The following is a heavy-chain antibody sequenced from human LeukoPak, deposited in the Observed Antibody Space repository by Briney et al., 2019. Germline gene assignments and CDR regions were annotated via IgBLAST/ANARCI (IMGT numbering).Heavy chain of an antibody. J-gene: IGHJ4*02. CDR3: ARFRDIVATVFDY. CDR2: IYPGDSDT. Sequence: GESLKISCKGSGYSFTSYWIGWVRQMPGKGLEWMGIIYPGDSDTRYSPSFQGQATISADKSISTAYLQWSSLKASDTAMYYCARFRDIVATVFDYWGQGTLVTVSS. V-gene: IGHV5-51*01. D-gene: IGHD5-12*01. CDR1: GYSFTSYW.